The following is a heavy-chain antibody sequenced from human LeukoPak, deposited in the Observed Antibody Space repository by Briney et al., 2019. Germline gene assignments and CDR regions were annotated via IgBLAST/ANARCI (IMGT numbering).Heavy chain of an antibody. J-gene: IGHJ3*02. D-gene: IGHD6-19*01. CDR1: GFTFSSYG. CDR2: IYTGGSA. Sequence: GGSLRLSYAASGFTFSSYGMHWVRQAPGKGLEWVAVIYTGGSAHHADSVKGRFTISRDNYKNTVYLQMNSLRADDTAVYYCARFIAVAGGSRALDIWGRGTMVTVSS. V-gene: IGHV3-NL1*01. CDR3: ARFIAVAGGSRALDI.